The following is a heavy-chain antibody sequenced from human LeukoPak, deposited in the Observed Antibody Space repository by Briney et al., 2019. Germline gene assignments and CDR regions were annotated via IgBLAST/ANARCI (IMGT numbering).Heavy chain of an antibody. CDR1: VYTFTGYY. CDR3: ASHAAGYYGSGSDHSFDI. CDR2: INPNSGDT. V-gene: IGHV1-2*02. Sequence: SVKVSCKASVYTFTGYYMHWVRHPPGQGLEWMGLINPNSGDTSYAQKFQGRVNMPRDMSISTAYMELSRLRSDVTAVYYCASHAAGYYGSGSDHSFDIWGQGTMVTVSS. J-gene: IGHJ3*02. D-gene: IGHD3-10*01.